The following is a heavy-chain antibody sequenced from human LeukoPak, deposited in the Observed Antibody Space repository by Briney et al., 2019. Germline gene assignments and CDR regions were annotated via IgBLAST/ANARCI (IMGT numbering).Heavy chain of an antibody. J-gene: IGHJ6*02. V-gene: IGHV3-30-3*01. D-gene: IGHD3-3*01. CDR1: GFTFSSSA. Sequence: PGGSLRLSCAASGFTFSSSAVHWVRQAPGKGLEWIAFISFNGDIKYYADSVTGRFSISRDNSKNMVYLQMNSLRAEDTALYYCARQSYDFRSRSMDVWGQGTMVTVSS. CDR2: ISFNGDIK. CDR3: ARQSYDFRSRSMDV.